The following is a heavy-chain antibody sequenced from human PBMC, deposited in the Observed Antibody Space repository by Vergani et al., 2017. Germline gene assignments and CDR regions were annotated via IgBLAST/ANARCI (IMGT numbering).Heavy chain of an antibody. Sequence: EVQLVESGGGLVKPGGSLRLSCAASGFTVSSNYMSWVRQAPGKGLEWVSVIYSGGSTYYADSVKGRFTISRDNAKNSLYLQMNSLRAEDTAVYYCARVAVATVNYWGQGTLVTVSS. V-gene: IGHV3-53*01. J-gene: IGHJ4*02. CDR2: IYSGGST. CDR1: GFTVSSNY. CDR3: ARVAVATVNY. D-gene: IGHD5-24*01.